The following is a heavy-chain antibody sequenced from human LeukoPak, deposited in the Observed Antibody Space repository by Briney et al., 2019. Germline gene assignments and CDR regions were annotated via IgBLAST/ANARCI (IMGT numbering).Heavy chain of an antibody. CDR3: ARDNGLLWFGELSS. CDR1: GGSISSYY. CDR2: IYTSGST. D-gene: IGHD3-10*01. Sequence: SETLSLTCTVSGGSISSYYWSWIRQPAGKGLEWIGRIYTSGSTNYNPSLKSRVTMSVDTSKNQFSLKLSSVTAADTAVYYCARDNGLLWFGELSSWGQGTLVTVSS. J-gene: IGHJ4*02. V-gene: IGHV4-4*07.